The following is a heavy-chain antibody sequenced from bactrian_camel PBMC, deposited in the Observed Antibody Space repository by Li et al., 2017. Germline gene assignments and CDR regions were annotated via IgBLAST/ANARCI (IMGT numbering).Heavy chain of an antibody. D-gene: IGHD6*01. V-gene: IGHV3S63*01. CDR2: ISGTGST. CDR3: SADDIGLVTGHSVCPSVDFGY. J-gene: IGHJ6*01. CDR1: GFTFDDSD. Sequence: HVQLVESGGGSVQARGSLRLSCTFSGFTFDDSDMGWFRQAPGSECEMVSTISGTGSTDYADSVKGRFTISLDSAKNTMYLQMNGLQPEDTAVYYCSADDIGLVTGHSVCPSVDFGYWGQGTQVTVS.